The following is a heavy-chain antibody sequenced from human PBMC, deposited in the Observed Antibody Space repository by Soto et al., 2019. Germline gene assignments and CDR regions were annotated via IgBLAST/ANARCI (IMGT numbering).Heavy chain of an antibody. J-gene: IGHJ4*02. CDR3: ARGGYRLTYFDY. D-gene: IGHD6-25*01. Sequence: SETLSLTCAVYGGSFSGYYWSWIRQPPGKGLEWIGEINHSGSTNYNPSLKSRVTISVDTSKNQFSLKLSSVTAADTAVYYCARGGYRLTYFDYWGQGTLVTVSS. V-gene: IGHV4-34*01. CDR2: INHSGST. CDR1: GGSFSGYY.